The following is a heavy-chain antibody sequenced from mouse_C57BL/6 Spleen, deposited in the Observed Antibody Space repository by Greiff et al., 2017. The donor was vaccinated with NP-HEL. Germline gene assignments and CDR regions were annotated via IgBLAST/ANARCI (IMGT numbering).Heavy chain of an antibody. Sequence: QVQLQQSGAELVRPGASVTLSCKASGYTFTDYEMHWVKQTPVHGLEWIGAIDPETGGTAYNQKFKGKAILTADKSSSTAYMELRSLTSEDSAVYYCTRVGPRYFDYWGQGTTLTVSS. J-gene: IGHJ2*01. D-gene: IGHD4-1*01. CDR2: IDPETGGT. CDR1: GYTFTDYE. V-gene: IGHV1-15*01. CDR3: TRVGPRYFDY.